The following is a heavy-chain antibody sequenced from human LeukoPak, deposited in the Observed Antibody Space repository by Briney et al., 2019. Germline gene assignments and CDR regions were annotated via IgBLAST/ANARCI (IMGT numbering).Heavy chain of an antibody. CDR3: ARGLDYDYVWGSYRYTSFDY. CDR1: GFTFSSYS. CDR2: INHSGST. V-gene: IGHV4-34*01. D-gene: IGHD3-16*02. Sequence: GSLRLSCAASGFTFSSYSMNWVRQAPGKGLEWIGEINHSGSTNYNPSRKSRVTISVDTSKNQFSLKLSSVTAADTAVYYCARGLDYDYVWGSYRYTSFDYWGQGTLVTVSS. J-gene: IGHJ4*02.